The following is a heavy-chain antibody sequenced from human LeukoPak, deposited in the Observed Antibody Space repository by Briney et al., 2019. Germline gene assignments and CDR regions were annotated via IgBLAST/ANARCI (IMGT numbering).Heavy chain of an antibody. V-gene: IGHV1-69*05. CDR2: IIPIFGTA. CDR3: AGGTNYDPKQMNWFDP. Sequence: ASVKVSCKASGGTFSSYAISWVRQAPGQGLEWMGGIIPIFGTANYAQKFQGRVTITTDESTSTAYMELSSLRSEDTAVYYCAGGTNYDPKQMNWFDPWGQGTLVIVPS. CDR1: GGTFSSYA. D-gene: IGHD3-3*01. J-gene: IGHJ5*02.